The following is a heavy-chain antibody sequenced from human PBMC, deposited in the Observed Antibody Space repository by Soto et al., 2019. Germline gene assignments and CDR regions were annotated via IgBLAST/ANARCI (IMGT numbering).Heavy chain of an antibody. J-gene: IGHJ6*02. CDR2: IIPIFGTA. D-gene: IGHD1-26*01. V-gene: IGHV1-69*01. Sequence: QVQLVQSGAEVKKPGSSVKVSCKASGGTFSSYAISWVRQAPGQGLEWMGGIIPIFGTANYAQKFQGRVTITEDESTSQAYMELSSLRSEDTAVYYCASVRRSYEYYYYGMDVWGQGTTLTVSS. CDR1: GGTFSSYA. CDR3: ASVRRSYEYYYYGMDV.